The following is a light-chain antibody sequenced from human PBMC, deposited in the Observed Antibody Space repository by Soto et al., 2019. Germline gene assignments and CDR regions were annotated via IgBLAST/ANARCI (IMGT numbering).Light chain of an antibody. Sequence: EIVLTQSPGTLSLSPGERATHSCRASQSVSSSYLAWYQQKPGQAPRLLIYGASSRATGIPDRFSGSGSGTDFTLIISRREPEDFAVYYCQQYGSSPRLTFGGGTKVEIQ. J-gene: IGKJ4*01. CDR3: QQYGSSPRLT. V-gene: IGKV3-20*01. CDR2: GAS. CDR1: QSVSSSY.